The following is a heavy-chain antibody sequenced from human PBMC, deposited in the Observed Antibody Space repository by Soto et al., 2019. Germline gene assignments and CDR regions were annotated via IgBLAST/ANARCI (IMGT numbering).Heavy chain of an antibody. CDR1: GYTFTSYA. V-gene: IGHV1-3*01. CDR2: INAGNGNT. D-gene: IGHD2-15*01. CDR3: ARGPGGPDGPGDY. J-gene: IGHJ4*02. Sequence: QVQLVQSGAEVKKPGASVKVSCKASGYTFTSYAMHWVRQAPGQRLEWMGWINAGNGNTKYSQKFQGRVTITRDTSASTADMELSSLISADKAVYYCARGPGGPDGPGDYWGQGTLVTVSS.